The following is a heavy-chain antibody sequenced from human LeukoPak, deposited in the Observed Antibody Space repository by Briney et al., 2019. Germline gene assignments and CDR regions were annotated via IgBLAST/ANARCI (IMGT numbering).Heavy chain of an antibody. Sequence: GGSLRLSCAASGFTFITYGMHWVRQAPGKGLEYVSAISSNGGKTYYANSVKGRFTISGDNSKNTLYLQMGSLRAEDMAVYYCARDYNNIWAPLFDSWGQGTLVTVSS. CDR1: GFTFITYG. CDR3: ARDYNNIWAPLFDS. J-gene: IGHJ4*02. V-gene: IGHV3-64*01. CDR2: ISSNGGKT. D-gene: IGHD1-14*01.